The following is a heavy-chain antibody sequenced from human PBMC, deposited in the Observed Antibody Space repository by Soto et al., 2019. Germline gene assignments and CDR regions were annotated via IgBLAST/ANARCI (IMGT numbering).Heavy chain of an antibody. Sequence: QVQLVQSGAEVKKPGASVSVSCKAFGYTFTKYWIHWVRQAPGQGLEWMAIINPNNGDTTYAQNAQGRITVTVDTSMRTVNREMNILTTENTAIYYCAREENGGGGSCYSDWCQGTLVTVSS. CDR3: AREENGGGGSCYSD. CDR2: INPNNGDT. J-gene: IGHJ4*02. V-gene: IGHV1-46*01. CDR1: GYTFTKYW. D-gene: IGHD2-15*01.